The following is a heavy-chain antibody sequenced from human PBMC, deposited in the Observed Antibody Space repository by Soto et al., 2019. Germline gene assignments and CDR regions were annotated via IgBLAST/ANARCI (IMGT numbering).Heavy chain of an antibody. CDR1: EFAFSSYE. Sequence: GGALRVSCVASEFAFSSYEMNWFRQAPGKGLEWVSYISSSGTTIYYTDCVKGRFTISRDNAKKSLYLQMNSLRAEDTAVYYCVRFGGAAAGPGDYWGQGTLGPGPS. V-gene: IGHV3-48*03. CDR2: ISSSGTTI. CDR3: VRFGGAAAGPGDY. J-gene: IGHJ4*02. D-gene: IGHD6-13*01.